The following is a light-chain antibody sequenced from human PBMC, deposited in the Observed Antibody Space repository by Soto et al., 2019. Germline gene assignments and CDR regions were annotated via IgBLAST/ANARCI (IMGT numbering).Light chain of an antibody. CDR3: QQYSIFSFT. CDR2: KAS. J-gene: IGKJ4*01. CDR1: QSISSG. V-gene: IGKV1-5*03. Sequence: DIQMTQSPSTLSASVGDRVTITCRASQSISSGLAWYQQKPGKAPKLLIQKASSLESGVPSRFSGSGSGTEFTLTISSLQPDDFATYYCQQYSIFSFTFGGGTKVEIK.